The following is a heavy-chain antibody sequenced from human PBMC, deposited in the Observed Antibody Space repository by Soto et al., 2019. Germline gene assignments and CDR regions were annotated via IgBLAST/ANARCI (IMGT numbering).Heavy chain of an antibody. V-gene: IGHV3-48*01. Sequence: GGSLRLSCAASGFTFTTYAMDWVRQTPGKGLEWLSHISTSGLAVFYAESVRGRFTTSRDNAKNSLSLQMNDLRAEDTGVYYCVKEWYGESNWGQGTLVTVSS. J-gene: IGHJ1*01. D-gene: IGHD3-10*01. CDR3: VKEWYGESN. CDR2: ISTSGLAV. CDR1: GFTFTTYA.